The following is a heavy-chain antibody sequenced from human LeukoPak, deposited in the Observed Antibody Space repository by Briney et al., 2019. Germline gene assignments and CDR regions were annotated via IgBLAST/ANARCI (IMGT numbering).Heavy chain of an antibody. CDR3: ARDPHSEYGDHTDAFDI. J-gene: IGHJ3*02. D-gene: IGHD4-17*01. Sequence: PGGSLRLSCGASGFTFSNYWMHWVRQAPGKGLVWVSRINSDGSSTSYADSVGGRFTISRDNAKNTLYLQMNSLRADDTAVYFCARDPHSEYGDHTDAFDIWGQGTMVTVSS. CDR1: GFTFSNYW. V-gene: IGHV3-74*01. CDR2: INSDGSST.